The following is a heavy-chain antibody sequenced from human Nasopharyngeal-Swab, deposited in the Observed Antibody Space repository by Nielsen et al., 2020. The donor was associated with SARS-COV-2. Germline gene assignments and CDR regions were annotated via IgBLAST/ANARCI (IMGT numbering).Heavy chain of an antibody. CDR2: ISYDGSNK. J-gene: IGHJ2*01. V-gene: IGHV3-30-3*01. Sequence: GESLKISCAASGFTFSSYAMRWVRQAPGKGLEWAAVISYDGSNKYYADSVKGRFTISRDNSKNTLYLQMNSLRAEDTAVYYCASAYGGSYWYFDLWGRGTLVTVSS. CDR3: ASAYGGSYWYFDL. CDR1: GFTFSSYA. D-gene: IGHD4-23*01.